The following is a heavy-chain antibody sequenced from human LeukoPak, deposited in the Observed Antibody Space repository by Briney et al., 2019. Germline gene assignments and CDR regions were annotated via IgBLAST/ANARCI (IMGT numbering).Heavy chain of an antibody. CDR1: GGSVSSGSYY. CDR2: IYYSGST. V-gene: IGHV4-61*01. D-gene: IGHD3-10*01. CDR3: ARDGGVYYGSGSYIYP. J-gene: IGHJ5*02. Sequence: PSETLSPTCTVSGGSVSSGSYYWSWIRQPPGKGLEWIGYIYYSGSTNYNPSLKSRVTISVDTSKNQFSLKLSSVTAADTAVYYCARDGGVYYGSGSYIYPWGQGTLVTVSS.